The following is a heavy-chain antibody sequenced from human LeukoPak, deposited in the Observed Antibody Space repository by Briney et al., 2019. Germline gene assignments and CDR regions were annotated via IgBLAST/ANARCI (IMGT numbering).Heavy chain of an antibody. CDR3: ARVRQSSGSYIKLLDY. CDR2: MNPNSGNT. D-gene: IGHD3-10*01. CDR1: GYTFTSYD. Sequence: GSVKVSCKASGYTFTSYDMNWVRQATGQGLEWMGWMNPNSGNTGYAQKVQGRVTMTRHTSVSTAYMELSRLRSEETAVYYCARVRQSSGSYIKLLDYWGQGTLLSVSS. J-gene: IGHJ4*02. V-gene: IGHV1-8*01.